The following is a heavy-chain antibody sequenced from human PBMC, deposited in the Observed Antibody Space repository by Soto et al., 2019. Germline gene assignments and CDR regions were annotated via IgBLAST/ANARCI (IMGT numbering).Heavy chain of an antibody. CDR1: GYTFTSYG. J-gene: IGHJ4*02. Sequence: QVQLVQSGAEVKKPGASVKVSCKASGYTFTSYGISWVRQAPGPGLEWMGWISAYNGNTNYAQKLQGRVTMTTDTSTSTAKKELRSLRSDDTAVYYWARRKGVANFDFWGQGTLVTVSS. V-gene: IGHV1-18*01. CDR2: ISAYNGNT. D-gene: IGHD2-21*01. CDR3: ARRKGVANFDF.